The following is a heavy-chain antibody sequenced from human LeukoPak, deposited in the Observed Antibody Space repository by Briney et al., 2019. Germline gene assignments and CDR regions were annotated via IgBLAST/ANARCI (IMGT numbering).Heavy chain of an antibody. CDR1: GGSISSYY. CDR3: ARASVVPAAMFDY. J-gene: IGHJ4*02. D-gene: IGHD2-2*01. V-gene: IGHV4-59*01. CDR2: IYYSGST. Sequence: PSETLSLTCTVSGGSISSYYWSWIRQPPGKGLEWIGYIYYSGSTNYNPSLKSRVTISVDTSKNQFSLKLSSVTAADTAVYHCARASVVPAAMFDYWGQGTLVTVSS.